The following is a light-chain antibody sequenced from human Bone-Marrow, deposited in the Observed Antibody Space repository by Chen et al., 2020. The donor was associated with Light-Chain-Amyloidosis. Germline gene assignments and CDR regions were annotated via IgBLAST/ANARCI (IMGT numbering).Light chain of an antibody. V-gene: IGLV2-14*01. CDR1: SSDVGGDNH. CDR2: EVT. J-gene: IGLJ1*01. CDR3: SSYTITNPLV. Sequence: QSALTQPASVSGSPGQSITLSCTGTSSDVGGDNHVSWYQQHPDKAPKLMIYEVTNRPPWVPDRFSGSKSYNTASLTISGLQTEDEADYFCSSYTITNPLVFGSGTRVTVL.